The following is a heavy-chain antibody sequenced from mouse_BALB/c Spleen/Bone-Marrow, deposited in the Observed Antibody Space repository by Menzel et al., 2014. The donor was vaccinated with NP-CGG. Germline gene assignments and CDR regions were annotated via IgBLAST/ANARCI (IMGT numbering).Heavy chain of an antibody. CDR1: SFSLTSYG. V-gene: IGHV2-2*02. J-gene: IGHJ3*01. Sequence: ESAPGLVQPSPSLSITCTVSSFSLTSYGVHWLRQSPGKGLEWLGAIWGGGNTDYNAAFISRLSVRKDNHKSHVFFQLNRRQANDTAIYYCARKLGDGGAFAYRGQGTQVNVSA. CDR3: ARKLGDGGAFAY. D-gene: IGHD2-3*01. CDR2: IWGGGNT.